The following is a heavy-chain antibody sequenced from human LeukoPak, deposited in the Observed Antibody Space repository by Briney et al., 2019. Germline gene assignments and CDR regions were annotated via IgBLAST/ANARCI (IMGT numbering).Heavy chain of an antibody. V-gene: IGHV3-21*01. Sequence: GGSLRLSCAASGFTFSSYSMNWVRQAPGKGLEWVSSISSSSSYIYYAASVKGRFTISRDNAKNSLYLQMNSLRAEDTAVYYYARMETGTMGAFDIWGQGTMVTVSS. D-gene: IGHD1-1*01. CDR1: GFTFSSYS. CDR3: ARMETGTMGAFDI. CDR2: ISSSSSYI. J-gene: IGHJ3*02.